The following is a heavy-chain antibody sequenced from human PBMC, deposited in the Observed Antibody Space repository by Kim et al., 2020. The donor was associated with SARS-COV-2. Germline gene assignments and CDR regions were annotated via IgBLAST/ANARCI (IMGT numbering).Heavy chain of an antibody. Sequence: GGSLRLSCAASRFSFSDYFMSWIRQAPGKGLEWVSYISNTATTINYANSVKGPVTISRENANNALYRQMNSLRAEDTDVDYCARVFVDTSVSGSYILDYWGQGTLVTVSS. CDR1: RFSFSDYF. CDR3: ARVFVDTSVSGSYILDY. V-gene: IGHV3-11*01. CDR2: ISNTATTI. J-gene: IGHJ4*02. D-gene: IGHD3-10*01.